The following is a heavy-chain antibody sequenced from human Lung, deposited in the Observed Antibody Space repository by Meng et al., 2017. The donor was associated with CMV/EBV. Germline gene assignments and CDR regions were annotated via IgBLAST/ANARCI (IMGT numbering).Heavy chain of an antibody. CDR1: GFSFSTFT. J-gene: IGHJ3*01. CDR2: FDVNGGAT. Sequence: GGSXRLSCAASGFSFSTFTMGWVRQAPGKGLEWVSTFDVNGGATFYSDSVKGRFTISRDTSENTLYLQMNSLRVDDTALYYCAKGVTSGAPYRAFDLLGQGXKVTVSS. D-gene: IGHD2-15*01. V-gene: IGHV3-23*01. CDR3: AKGVTSGAPYRAFDL.